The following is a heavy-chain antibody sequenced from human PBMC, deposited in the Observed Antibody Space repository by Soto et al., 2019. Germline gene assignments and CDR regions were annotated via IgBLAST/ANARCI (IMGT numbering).Heavy chain of an antibody. J-gene: IGHJ6*02. CDR2: IWYDGSNK. V-gene: IGHV3-33*01. CDR1: GFTFSSYG. D-gene: IGHD3-16*02. Sequence: GGSLRLSCAASGFTFSSYGMHWVRQAPGKGLEWVAVIWYDGSNKYYADSVKGRFTISRDNSKNTLYLQMNSLRAEDTAVYYCAREVGSYRYTAMDVWGQGTTVTVSS. CDR3: AREVGSYRYTAMDV.